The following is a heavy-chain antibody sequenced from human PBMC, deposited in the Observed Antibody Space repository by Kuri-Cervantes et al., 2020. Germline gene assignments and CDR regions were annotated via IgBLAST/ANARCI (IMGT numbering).Heavy chain of an antibody. V-gene: IGHV3-30*04. D-gene: IGHD6-13*01. CDR3: ARDRPYSSSWYYFDY. CDR1: GFTFISYT. J-gene: IGHJ4*02. Sequence: GGSLRLSCAASGFTFISYTMHWVRQAPGKGLEWVAVISYDGSDTYYVDSVKGRFTISRDNSKNTLYLQMNSLRAEDTAVYYCARDRPYSSSWYYFDYWGQGTLVTVSS. CDR2: ISYDGSDT.